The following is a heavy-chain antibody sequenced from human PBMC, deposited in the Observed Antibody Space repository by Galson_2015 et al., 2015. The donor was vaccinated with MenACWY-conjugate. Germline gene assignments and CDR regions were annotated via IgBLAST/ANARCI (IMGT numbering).Heavy chain of an antibody. CDR2: ISSSSAYT. Sequence: SLRLSCTASGFTFSNYCMSWLRQAPGQGLEWIAYISSSSAYTDHAEKVKGRFTMTRDNAKNSLYMQMNSLRAEDTAVYYCARVQGGTRGVEYWGQGTLVTVSS. D-gene: IGHD1-7*01. CDR1: GFTFSNYC. J-gene: IGHJ4*02. CDR3: ARVQGGTRGVEY. V-gene: IGHV3-11*05.